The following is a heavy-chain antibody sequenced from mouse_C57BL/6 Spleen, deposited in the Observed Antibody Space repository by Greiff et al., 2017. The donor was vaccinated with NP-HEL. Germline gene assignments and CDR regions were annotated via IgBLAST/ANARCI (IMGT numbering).Heavy chain of an antibody. Sequence: QVQLKESGAELVKPGASVKISCKASGYAFSSYWMNWVKQRPGKGLEWIGQIYPGDGDTNYNGKFKGKATLTADKSSSTAYMQLSSLTSEDSAVYFCAREEAAQASFAYWGQGTLVTVSA. V-gene: IGHV1-80*01. CDR3: AREEAAQASFAY. D-gene: IGHD3-2*02. CDR2: IYPGDGDT. CDR1: GYAFSSYW. J-gene: IGHJ3*01.